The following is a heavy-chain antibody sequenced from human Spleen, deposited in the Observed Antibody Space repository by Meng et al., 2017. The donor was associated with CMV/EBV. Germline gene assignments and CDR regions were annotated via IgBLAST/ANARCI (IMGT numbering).Heavy chain of an antibody. Sequence: GTFSSYAISWVRQDPGQGLEWMGGIIPICGTANYAQKFQGRVTITTDESTSTAYMELSSLRSEDTAVYYCARSRSTILRGKENWFDPWGQGTLVTVSS. CDR2: IIPICGTA. CDR1: GTFSSYA. V-gene: IGHV1-69*05. D-gene: IGHD2/OR15-2a*01. J-gene: IGHJ5*02. CDR3: ARSRSTILRGKENWFDP.